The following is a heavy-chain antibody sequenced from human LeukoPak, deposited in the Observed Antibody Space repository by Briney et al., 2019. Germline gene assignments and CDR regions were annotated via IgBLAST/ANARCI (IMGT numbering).Heavy chain of an antibody. D-gene: IGHD1-26*01. V-gene: IGHV4-4*02. Sequence: PSETLSLTCGVSGGSISSTNWWSWVRQPPGQGLEWIGEISLTGETNYNPSLNGRVTMSLDKSRNQLSLSLTSVTAADTAIYYCPRESGAFCPFGYWGQGTLVIVPP. CDR1: GGSISSTNW. CDR2: ISLTGET. J-gene: IGHJ4*02. CDR3: PRESGAFCPFGY.